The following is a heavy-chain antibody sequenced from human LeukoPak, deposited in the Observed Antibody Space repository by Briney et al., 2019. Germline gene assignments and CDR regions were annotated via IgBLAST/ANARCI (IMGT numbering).Heavy chain of an antibody. CDR3: ARGTKRGYSYGPVGFDY. CDR1: GFTFSSYG. J-gene: IGHJ4*02. V-gene: IGHV3-33*01. D-gene: IGHD5-18*01. CDR2: IWYDGSNK. Sequence: PGGSLRLSCAASGFTFSSYGMHWVRQAPGKGLEWVAVIWYDGSNKYYADSVKGRFTISRDNSKNTLYLQMNSLRAEDTAVYYCARGTKRGYSYGPVGFDYWGQGNLVTVSS.